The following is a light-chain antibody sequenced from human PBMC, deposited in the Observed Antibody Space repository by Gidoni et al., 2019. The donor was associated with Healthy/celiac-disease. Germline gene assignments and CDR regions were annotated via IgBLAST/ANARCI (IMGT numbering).Light chain of an antibody. J-gene: IGKJ5*01. CDR3: QQRSNWIT. V-gene: IGKV3-11*01. CDR1: QSVSSY. Sequence: EIVLPQSPATRSLSPGERAPRSCRASQSVSSYLAWYQQKPGQAPRLLIYEASNRATGIPARFSGSGSGTDFTLTISSLEPEDVAVYYCQQRSNWITFXQXTRLEIK. CDR2: EAS.